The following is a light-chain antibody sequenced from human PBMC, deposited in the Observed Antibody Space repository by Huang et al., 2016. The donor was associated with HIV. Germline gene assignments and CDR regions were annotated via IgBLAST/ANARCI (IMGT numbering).Light chain of an antibody. J-gene: IGKJ2*01. V-gene: IGKV1-39*01. CDR1: QSSSSV. CDR3: QQSYSSPQT. Sequence: DIQMTQSPSSLSASVGDRVTITCRASQSSSSVLHWYQQKPGKAPKLRIYAASNLRSGVPSRFSGSGSGTDFTLTISSLQPEDFATYYCQQSYSSPQTVGQGTKLEI. CDR2: AAS.